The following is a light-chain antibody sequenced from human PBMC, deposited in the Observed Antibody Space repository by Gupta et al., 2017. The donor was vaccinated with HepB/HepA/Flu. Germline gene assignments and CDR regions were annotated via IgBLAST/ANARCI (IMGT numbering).Light chain of an antibody. CDR3: QQYGESPVT. Sequence: DTVLTQTPGTLSLSPGDSATLSCRASQTVITNYLAWYQQRPGQAPRLLIYDASSTSTDIPGRFRGSGSGTNFTLTINRLEPEDFALYYCQQYGESPVTFGQGTRLEIK. J-gene: IGKJ5*01. V-gene: IGKV3-20*01. CDR2: DAS. CDR1: QTVITNY.